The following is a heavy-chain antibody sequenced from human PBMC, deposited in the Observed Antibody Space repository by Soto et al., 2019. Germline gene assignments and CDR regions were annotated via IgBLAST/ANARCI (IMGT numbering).Heavy chain of an antibody. V-gene: IGHV3-33*01. CDR3: ARDPEFSGCDY. D-gene: IGHD3-22*01. J-gene: IGHJ4*02. CDR2: IWYDGSNK. Sequence: GGSLRLSCAASGFTFSSYGMHWVRQAPGKGLEWVAVIWYDGSNKYYADSVKGRFTISRDNSKNTLYLQMNSLRAEDTAVYYCARDPEFSGCDYWGQGTLVTVSS. CDR1: GFTFSSYG.